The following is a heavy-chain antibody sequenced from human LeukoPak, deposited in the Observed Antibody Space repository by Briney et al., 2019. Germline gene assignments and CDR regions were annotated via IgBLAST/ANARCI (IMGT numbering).Heavy chain of an antibody. Sequence: ASVKVSCKASGYTFTGYYMHWVRQAPGQGLEWMGWINPNSGGTNYAQKFQGRVTMTRDTSISTAYMELSRLRSDDTAVCYCARDPGSYYYDSSGSNNPSDYWGQGTLVTVSS. J-gene: IGHJ4*02. CDR3: ARDPGSYYYDSSGSNNPSDY. V-gene: IGHV1-2*02. D-gene: IGHD3-22*01. CDR2: INPNSGGT. CDR1: GYTFTGYY.